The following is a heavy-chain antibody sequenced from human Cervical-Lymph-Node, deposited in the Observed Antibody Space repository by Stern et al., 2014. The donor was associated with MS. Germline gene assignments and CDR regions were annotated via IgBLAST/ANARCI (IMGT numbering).Heavy chain of an antibody. Sequence: QVQLQESGPGLVKPSQTLSLTCTVSGGSVGSGSYDWSWIRQPAGKGLEWIGRIYTTGSTYYNPSLKSRVSISIATSKNQFSLKLTSVTAADTAVYYCARDKEDTNMAFRYFDNWGQGTLVTVSS. D-gene: IGHD5-18*01. CDR3: ARDKEDTNMAFRYFDN. J-gene: IGHJ4*02. CDR2: IYTTGST. CDR1: GGSVGSGSYD. V-gene: IGHV4-61*02.